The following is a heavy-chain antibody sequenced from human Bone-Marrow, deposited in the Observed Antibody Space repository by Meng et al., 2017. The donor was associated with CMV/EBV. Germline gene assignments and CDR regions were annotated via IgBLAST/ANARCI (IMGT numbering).Heavy chain of an antibody. CDR2: IYSGGNT. V-gene: IGHV3-53*01. CDR1: GFSVSSKF. Sequence: GGSLRLSCAASGFSVSSKFMSWVRQAPGKGLEWVSIIYSGGNTYYVDSVRGRFTVYRDISKNTLYLQMDGLGAEDTALYYCATRDFAWSHGDFDYWGQGTLVTVSP. D-gene: IGHD2-8*02. CDR3: ATRDFAWSHGDFDY. J-gene: IGHJ4*02.